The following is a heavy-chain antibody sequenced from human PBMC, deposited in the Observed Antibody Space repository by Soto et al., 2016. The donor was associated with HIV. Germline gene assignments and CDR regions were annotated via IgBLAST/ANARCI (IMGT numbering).Heavy chain of an antibody. CDR3: VKDNSGWYYFDY. CDR1: GFSFDEYA. J-gene: IGHJ4*02. V-gene: IGHV3-9*01. D-gene: IGHD6-19*01. Sequence: EVQLVESGGGLVQPGRSLRLSCAASGFSFDEYAMHWVRQVPGKGLEWVSGISWNSGNIGYADSVKGRFTISRDNAKNSLVLQMNSLRPEDTAFYYCVKDNSGWYYFDYWGQGTLATVSS. CDR2: ISWNSGNI.